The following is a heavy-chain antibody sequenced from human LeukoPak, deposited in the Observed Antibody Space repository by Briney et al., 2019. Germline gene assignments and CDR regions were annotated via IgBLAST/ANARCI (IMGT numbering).Heavy chain of an antibody. V-gene: IGHV3-15*01. CDR3: TTEFGDNSGRYYFDY. CDR2: IKSRTDGGTP. J-gene: IGHJ4*02. D-gene: IGHD4-23*01. Sequence: GGSLRLSCAASGFTFSSYEMNWVRQAPGKGLEWVGRIKSRTDGGTPDYAAPVKGSFTISRDDSKNTLFLQMNSLKTEDTALYYCTTEFGDNSGRYYFDYWGQGTLVTVSS. CDR1: GFTFSSYE.